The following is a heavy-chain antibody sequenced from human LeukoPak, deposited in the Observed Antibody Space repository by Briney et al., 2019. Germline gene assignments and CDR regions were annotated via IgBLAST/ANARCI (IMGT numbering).Heavy chain of an antibody. CDR1: GGTFSSYA. CDR2: IIPIFGTA. Sequence: GASVKVSCKASGGTFSSYAISWVRQAPEQGLEWMGGIIPIFGTANYAQKFQGRVTITADESTSTAYMELSSLRSEDTAVYYCARDGPDYYGSGSYYSDWGQGTLVTVSS. V-gene: IGHV1-69*13. D-gene: IGHD3-10*01. J-gene: IGHJ4*02. CDR3: ARDGPDYYGSGSYYSD.